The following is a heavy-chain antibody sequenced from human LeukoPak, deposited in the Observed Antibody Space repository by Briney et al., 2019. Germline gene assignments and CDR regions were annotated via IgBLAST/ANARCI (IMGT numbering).Heavy chain of an antibody. D-gene: IGHD3-10*01. J-gene: IGHJ4*02. V-gene: IGHV4-38-2*01. CDR2: IYHSGST. CDR3: ARRRNYYNSGSSSYYFDY. CDR1: GYSISSDYY. Sequence: PSETLSLTCAVSGYSISSDYYWGWIRQPPGKGLEWIGSIYHSGSTCYNPSLKSRVTISVDTSKNQFSLKLSSVTAADTAVYYCARRRNYYNSGSSSYYFDYWGQGTLVTVSS.